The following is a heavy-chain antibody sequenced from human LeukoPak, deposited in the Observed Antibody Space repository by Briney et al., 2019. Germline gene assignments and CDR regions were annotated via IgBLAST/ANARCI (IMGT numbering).Heavy chain of an antibody. CDR3: AGLPHFYHLRKDV. V-gene: IGHV1-69*04. CDR1: GGTFSSYA. Sequence: GASVKVSCKASGGTFSSYAISWVRQAPGQGLEWMGRIIPILGIANYAQKLQGRVTITADKSTSTAYMELSSLRSEDTAVYYCAGLPHFYHLRKDVWGPGTTVTVSS. D-gene: IGHD1-14*01. J-gene: IGHJ6*02. CDR2: IIPILGIA.